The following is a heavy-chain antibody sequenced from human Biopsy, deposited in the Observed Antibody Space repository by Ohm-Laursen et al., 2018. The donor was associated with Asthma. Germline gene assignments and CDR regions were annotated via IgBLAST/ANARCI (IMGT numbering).Heavy chain of an antibody. V-gene: IGHV4-31*03. D-gene: IGHD3-22*01. CDR3: ARMITMIQAANYYSYAMDV. Sequence: TLSLTCTVSYGSITSGGYYWTWIRQHPGKGLEWIGYIYYSGTTYYNPSLKSRVTMSVDTSKKHFSLKLSSVTAADTAVYYCARMITMIQAANYYSYAMDVWGQGTTVTVSS. J-gene: IGHJ6*02. CDR2: IYYSGTT. CDR1: YGSITSGGYY.